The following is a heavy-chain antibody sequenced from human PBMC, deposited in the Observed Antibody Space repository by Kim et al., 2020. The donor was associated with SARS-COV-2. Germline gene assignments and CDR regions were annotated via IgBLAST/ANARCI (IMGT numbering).Heavy chain of an antibody. CDR2: DGTDS. J-gene: IGHJ4*02. Sequence: DGTDSHYGDSVKGRFTVSRDNSKNMLYLQMNSLRGEDTALYYCVRGPDFAYWGQGILVIVSS. CDR3: VRGPDFAY. V-gene: IGHV3-30*03.